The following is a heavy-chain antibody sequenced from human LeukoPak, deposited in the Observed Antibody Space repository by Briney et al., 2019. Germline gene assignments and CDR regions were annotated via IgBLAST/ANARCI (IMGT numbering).Heavy chain of an antibody. CDR3: ARDRRLASYDC. CDR2: IYQSGST. J-gene: IGHJ4*02. V-gene: IGHV4-39*07. Sequence: SETLSLTCNVSGGSISSSTDCWGWIRQPPGKGLEWIGCIYQSGSTYYNPSLKSRVTISVDTSKNQFSLRLSFVTAADTAVYYCARDRRLASYDCWGQGTLVTVSS. CDR1: GGSISSSTDC. D-gene: IGHD3-22*01.